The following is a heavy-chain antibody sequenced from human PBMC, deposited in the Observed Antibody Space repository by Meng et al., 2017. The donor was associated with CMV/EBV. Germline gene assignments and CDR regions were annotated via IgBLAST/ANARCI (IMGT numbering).Heavy chain of an antibody. V-gene: IGHV4-59*01. CDR1: GGSFNSYY. J-gene: IGHJ4*02. D-gene: IGHD3-10*01. Sequence: SETLSLTCIVSGGSFNSYYWSWIRQSPGKGLEWIGYAYYSGSTKYNPSLKSRVTISIDTSKSQFSLSLSSVTAADTAVYYCARGGADYYGSGSYRFDFWGQGTLVTVSS. CDR3: ARGGADYYGSGSYRFDF. CDR2: AYYSGST.